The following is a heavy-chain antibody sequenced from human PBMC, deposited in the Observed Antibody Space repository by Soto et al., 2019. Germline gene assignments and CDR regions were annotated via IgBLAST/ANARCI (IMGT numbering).Heavy chain of an antibody. J-gene: IGHJ3*01. Sequence: EVQLVESGGGLVQPGGSLRLSCVASGFTIENSVMHWVRQTPGKGLMWVSRITGAGDGTLYADSVQGRFTISRDNAKNTVYLHMTGLRVEETAVYYCARAQKGRQLSLNVFELWGQGTTVTVSS. CDR3: ARAQKGRQLSLNVFEL. CDR1: GFTIENSV. D-gene: IGHD3-10*01. V-gene: IGHV3-74*01. CDR2: ITGAGDGT.